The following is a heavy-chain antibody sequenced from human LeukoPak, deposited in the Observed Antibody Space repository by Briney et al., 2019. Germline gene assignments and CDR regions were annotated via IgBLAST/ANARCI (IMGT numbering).Heavy chain of an antibody. J-gene: IGHJ4*02. CDR3: AKERGWELLLPNYFDY. CDR1: GFSFSNYG. V-gene: IGHV3-30*02. Sequence: GGSLRLSCVASGFSFSNYGMHWLRHAPGKGLEWVTFIRYDSSKKYYADSVKGRFAISRDNSKNTVYLQMNSLGAEDTAVYYCAKERGWELLLPNYFDYWGQGILVTVSS. D-gene: IGHD1-26*01. CDR2: IRYDSSKK.